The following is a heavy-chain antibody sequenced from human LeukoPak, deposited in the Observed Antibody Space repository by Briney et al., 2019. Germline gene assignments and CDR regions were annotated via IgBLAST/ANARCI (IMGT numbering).Heavy chain of an antibody. CDR2: IKEDGSEK. CDR3: TRLYSAYDSPLDY. D-gene: IGHD5-12*01. J-gene: IGHJ4*02. Sequence: PGGSLRLSCAASGFTFSNYWMTWVRQASEKGLEWVANIKEDGSEKYYVDSVKGRFTISRDNAKNSLYLQMNSLRAEDTAVYYCTRLYSAYDSPLDYWGQGTLVTVSS. V-gene: IGHV3-7*01. CDR1: GFTFSNYW.